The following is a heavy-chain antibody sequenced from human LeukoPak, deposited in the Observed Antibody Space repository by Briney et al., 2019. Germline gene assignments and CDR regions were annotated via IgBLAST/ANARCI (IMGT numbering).Heavy chain of an antibody. CDR2: ISYDGRNK. CDR1: GFTFSSYA. CDR3: ARKYYYYYMDV. Sequence: GSLRLSCAASGFTFSSYAMHWVRQAPGKGLEWVAVISYDGRNKYYADSVKGRFTISRDNSKNTLYLQMNSLRAEDTAVYYCARKYYYYYMDVWGKGTTVTVSS. J-gene: IGHJ6*03. V-gene: IGHV3-30*04.